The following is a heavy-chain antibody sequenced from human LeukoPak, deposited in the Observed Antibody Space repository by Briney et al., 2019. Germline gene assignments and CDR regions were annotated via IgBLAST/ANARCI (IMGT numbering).Heavy chain of an antibody. J-gene: IGHJ4*02. CDR2: IKQDGSEK. Sequence: GGSLRLSCAASGFTFSSYWMNWVRQAPGKGLEWVANIKQDGSEKYYVDSVKGRFTISRDNAKKSLYLQMNSLRAEDTAVYYCARETEMANLDYWGQGTLVTVSS. CDR3: ARETEMANLDY. D-gene: IGHD5-24*01. CDR1: GFTFSSYW. V-gene: IGHV3-7*04.